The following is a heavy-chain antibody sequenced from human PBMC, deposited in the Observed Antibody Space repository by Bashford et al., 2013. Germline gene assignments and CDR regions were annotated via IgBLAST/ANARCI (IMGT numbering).Heavy chain of an antibody. D-gene: IGHD6-19*01. CDR2: INGDGRTT. Sequence: VRQAPGKGLVWVSHINGDGRTTSYADSVKGRFTISRDNAENTLYLQMNSLRAEDTAVYFCASGWYRLVLPTTWGQGTLVTVSS. J-gene: IGHJ4*02. CDR3: ASGWYRLVLPTT. V-gene: IGHV3-74*01.